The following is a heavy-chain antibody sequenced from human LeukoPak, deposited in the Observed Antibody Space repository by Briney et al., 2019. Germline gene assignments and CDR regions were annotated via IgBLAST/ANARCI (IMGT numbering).Heavy chain of an antibody. CDR1: GFTFSSYA. J-gene: IGHJ4*02. V-gene: IGHV3-23*01. D-gene: IGHD2-21*02. CDR3: AKSYCGGDCHSDY. Sequence: GGSLRLSCAASGFTFSSYAMSWVRQAPGKGLEWVSAISGSGGSTYYADSVKGRFTISRDNAKNPLYLQMNSLRAEDTAVYYCAKSYCGGDCHSDYWGQGTLVTVSS. CDR2: ISGSGGST.